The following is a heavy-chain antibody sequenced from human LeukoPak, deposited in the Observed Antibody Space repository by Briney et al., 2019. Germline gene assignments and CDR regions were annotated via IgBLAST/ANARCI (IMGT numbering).Heavy chain of an antibody. Sequence: PGGSLRLSCAASGFTFSRYWMSWVRQAPGKGLEWVANIKEDGSVKYYVDSVKGRFTISRDNAKNSLYLEMNSLRAEDTAVYYCARALVGDGASAYWGQGTLVTVSS. V-gene: IGHV3-7*05. J-gene: IGHJ4*02. CDR1: GFTFSRYW. CDR2: IKEDGSVK. D-gene: IGHD4/OR15-4a*01. CDR3: ARALVGDGASAY.